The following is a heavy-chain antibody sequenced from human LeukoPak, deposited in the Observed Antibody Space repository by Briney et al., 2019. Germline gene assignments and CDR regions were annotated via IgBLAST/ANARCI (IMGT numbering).Heavy chain of an antibody. CDR2: ISDSGGRT. J-gene: IGHJ4*02. Sequence: GGSLRLSCAVSGITLSNYGMSWVRQAPGKGLEWVAGISDSGGRTNYADSVKGRFTISRDNPNNTLYLQMNSLRTENTAVYFCAKRGVVIRVILVGFHKEAYYFDSWGQGALVTVSS. CDR1: GITLSNYG. D-gene: IGHD3-22*01. CDR3: AKRGVVIRVILVGFHKEAYYFDS. V-gene: IGHV3-23*01.